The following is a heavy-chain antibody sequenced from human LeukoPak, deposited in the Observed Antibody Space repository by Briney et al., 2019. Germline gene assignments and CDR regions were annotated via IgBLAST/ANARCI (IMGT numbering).Heavy chain of an antibody. Sequence: SETLSLTCTVSGGSLSSYYWSWIRQPAGKGLEWIGRIYTSGSTNYNPSLKSRVTMSVDTSKNQFSLKLNSVTAADTAVYYCARDRGMWVTGTTNWFDPWGQGTLVTVSS. J-gene: IGHJ5*02. CDR1: GGSLSSYY. V-gene: IGHV4-4*07. CDR3: ARDRGMWVTGTTNWFDP. CDR2: IYTSGST. D-gene: IGHD1-7*01.